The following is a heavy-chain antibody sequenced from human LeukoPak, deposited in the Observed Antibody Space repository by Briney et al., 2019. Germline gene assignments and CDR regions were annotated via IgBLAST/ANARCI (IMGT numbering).Heavy chain of an antibody. CDR1: DGSISSSTYY. J-gene: IGHJ4*02. D-gene: IGHD3-10*01. Sequence: SETLSLTCTVSDGSISSSTYYWGWIRQPPGKGLEWIGYIYYSGSTNYNPSLKSRVTISVDTSKNQFSLKLSSVTAADTAAYYCARGFLGDYFGSGSYYVFDYWGQGTLVTVSS. CDR2: IYYSGST. CDR3: ARGFLGDYFGSGSYYVFDY. V-gene: IGHV4-61*05.